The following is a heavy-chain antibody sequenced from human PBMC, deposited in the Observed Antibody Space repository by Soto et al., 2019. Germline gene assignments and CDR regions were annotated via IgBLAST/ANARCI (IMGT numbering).Heavy chain of an antibody. D-gene: IGHD6-13*01. CDR2: IIPILGIA. CDR1: GGTFSSYT. CDR3: AREFRVAAAGSDEDFHFDY. J-gene: IGHJ4*02. Sequence: QVQLVQSGAEVKKPGSSVKVSCKASGGTFSSYTISWVRQAPGQGLEWMGRIIPILGIANYAQKFQGRVTITTDKSTSTAYMELSSLRSEDTAVYYCAREFRVAAAGSDEDFHFDYWGQGTLVTVSS. V-gene: IGHV1-69*08.